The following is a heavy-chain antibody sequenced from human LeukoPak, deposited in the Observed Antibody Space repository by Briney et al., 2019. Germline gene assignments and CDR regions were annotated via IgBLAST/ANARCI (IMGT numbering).Heavy chain of an antibody. CDR1: GFTFDDYA. D-gene: IGHD3-3*01. J-gene: IGHJ4*02. CDR2: ISWNSGSI. CDR3: AKGAWSGYYSNFDY. Sequence: GGSLRLSCAASGFTFDDYAMHWVRQAPGKGLEWVSGISWNSGSIGYADSVKGRFTISRDNAKNSLYLQMNSLRAEDTALYYCAKGAWSGYYSNFDYWGRGTLVTVSS. V-gene: IGHV3-9*01.